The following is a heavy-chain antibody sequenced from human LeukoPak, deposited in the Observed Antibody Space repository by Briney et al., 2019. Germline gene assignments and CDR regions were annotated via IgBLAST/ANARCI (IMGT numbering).Heavy chain of an antibody. V-gene: IGHV3-48*03. CDR3: AELGITMIGGV. Sequence: GGSLRLSCAASGFTFSSYEMNWVRQAPGKGLEWVSYISSSGSTIYYADSVKGRFTISRDNAKNSLYLQMNSLSAEDTAVYYCAELGITMIGGVRGKGTTVTISS. CDR2: ISSSGSTI. CDR1: GFTFSSYE. D-gene: IGHD3-10*02. J-gene: IGHJ6*04.